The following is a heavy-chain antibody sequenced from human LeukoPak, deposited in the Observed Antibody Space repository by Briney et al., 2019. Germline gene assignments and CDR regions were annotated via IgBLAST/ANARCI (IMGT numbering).Heavy chain of an antibody. J-gene: IGHJ4*02. CDR1: GGSISSTNW. Sequence: SETLSLTCAVSGGSISSTNWWSWVRQPPGKGLEWIGEIYHSGGTNYNPSLKSRVTISVDKSKNQFSLRLSSVTAADTAVYFCARGGAVAIKDEKRELDYWGQGTLVTVSS. CDR3: ARGGAVAIKDEKRELDY. CDR2: IYHSGGT. D-gene: IGHD6-19*01. V-gene: IGHV4-4*02.